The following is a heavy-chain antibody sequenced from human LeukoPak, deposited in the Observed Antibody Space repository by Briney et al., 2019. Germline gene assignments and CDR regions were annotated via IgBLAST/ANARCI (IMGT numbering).Heavy chain of an antibody. J-gene: IGHJ3*02. D-gene: IGHD3-22*01. V-gene: IGHV4-59*01. CDR3: ARGGLENGYHANDGFDI. Sequence: SETLSLTSTVSGGSISGYHWSWIRQPPGKGLDWIGYIYYSGSTKYNPSLKSRVTMSVDTSKNQFSLKLSSVTAADTAVYYCARGGLENGYHANDGFDICGQGTMVTVS. CDR1: GGSISGYH. CDR2: IYYSGST.